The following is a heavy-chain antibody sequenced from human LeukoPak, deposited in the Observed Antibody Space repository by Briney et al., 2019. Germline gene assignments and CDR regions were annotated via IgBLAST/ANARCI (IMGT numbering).Heavy chain of an antibody. CDR3: ARHGASRHNYAEDYYYYMDV. J-gene: IGHJ6*03. D-gene: IGHD4-11*01. Sequence: GESLKISCKGSGYTFTNYWIGWVRQMPGKGLEWMGIIYPGDSDTRYSPSFQGQVTISADKSITTAYLQWISLRASDTAMYYCARHGASRHNYAEDYYYYMDVWGKGTTVTVSS. CDR2: IYPGDSDT. CDR1: GYTFTNYW. V-gene: IGHV5-51*01.